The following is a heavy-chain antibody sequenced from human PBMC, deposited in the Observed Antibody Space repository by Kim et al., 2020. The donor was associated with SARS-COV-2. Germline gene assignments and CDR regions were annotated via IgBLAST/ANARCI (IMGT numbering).Heavy chain of an antibody. Sequence: GESLKISCKGSGYSFTTYWIAWVRQTPGKGLEWMGIIYPGDSDTRYSPSLQGQVTLSADKSISTAYLQWSSLKASDTAMYYCARAGTYTYGYDVFDVWGQGTMVTVSS. CDR3: ARAGTYTYGYDVFDV. CDR1: GYSFTTYW. V-gene: IGHV5-51*01. CDR2: IYPGDSDT. J-gene: IGHJ3*01. D-gene: IGHD5-18*01.